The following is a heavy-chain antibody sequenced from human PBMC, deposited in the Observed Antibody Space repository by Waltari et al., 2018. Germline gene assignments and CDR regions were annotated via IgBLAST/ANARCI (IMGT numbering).Heavy chain of an antibody. CDR2: FDPEDGET. CDR1: GYTLTELS. V-gene: IGHV1-24*01. J-gene: IGHJ6*03. D-gene: IGHD3-10*01. Sequence: QVQLVQSGAEVKKPGASVKVSCKVSGYTLTELSMHWVRKAPGNGLEWMGGFDPEDGETIYEQKCQGRVTMTEDTSTDTAYMELSSLRSEDTAVYYCATARITMVRGALLAPMDVWGKGTTVTVSS. CDR3: ATARITMVRGALLAPMDV.